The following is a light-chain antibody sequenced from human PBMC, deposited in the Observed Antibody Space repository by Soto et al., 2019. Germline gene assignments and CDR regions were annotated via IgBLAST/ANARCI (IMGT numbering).Light chain of an antibody. CDR3: QQANSFPLT. J-gene: IGKJ4*01. CDR1: QSVLYSSNNKNY. Sequence: DIVMTQSPDSLAVSLGERATINCKTSQSVLYSSNNKNYLAWYQQKPGKAPKLLIYAASTLQRGVPSRFSGSGSGTDFTLTISSLQPEDFATYYCQQANSFPLTFGGGTKVDIK. CDR2: AAS. V-gene: IGKV4-1*01.